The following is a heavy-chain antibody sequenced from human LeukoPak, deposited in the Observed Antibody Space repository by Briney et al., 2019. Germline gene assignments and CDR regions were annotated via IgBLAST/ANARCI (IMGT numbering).Heavy chain of an antibody. V-gene: IGHV3-15*01. CDR2: IKSKTDGGTT. CDR3: ATERHTSGWYDASDI. CDR1: GFTFSSYW. J-gene: IGHJ3*02. Sequence: GGSLRLSCAASGFTFSSYWMSWVRQAPGKGLEWVGRIKSKTDGGTTDYAAPVKGRFTISRDDSKNMLYLQMNSLKTEDTAVYYCATERHTSGWYDASDIWGQGTMVIVSS. D-gene: IGHD6-19*01.